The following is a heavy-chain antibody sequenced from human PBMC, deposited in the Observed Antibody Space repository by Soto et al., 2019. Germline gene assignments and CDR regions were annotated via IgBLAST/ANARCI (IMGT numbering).Heavy chain of an antibody. CDR2: ISSDGSTK. Sequence: GWSLRLSCASSVFTFIGYCMHWVRQAQGRGLEWAAFISSDGSTKFYPDSVKGRFTVSRDSSKNTLYLQMNSLRAEDTAVYYCAKSLGFCTSAACSPHFYYVMDVWGQGTTVTVSS. CDR3: AKSLGFCTSAACSPHFYYVMDV. J-gene: IGHJ6*02. CDR1: VFTFIGYC. D-gene: IGHD2-8*01. V-gene: IGHV3-30*18.